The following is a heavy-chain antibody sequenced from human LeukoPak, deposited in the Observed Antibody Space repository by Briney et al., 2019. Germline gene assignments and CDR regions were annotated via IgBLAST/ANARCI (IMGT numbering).Heavy chain of an antibody. Sequence: GGSLRLSCAASGFTFSSYSMNWVRQAPGKGLEWVSSISSSSSYIYYADSVKGRFTISRDNAKNSLYLQMNSLRAEDTAVYYCARDSAVGSSWPIWFDPWGQGTLVTVSS. CDR3: ARDSAVGSSWPIWFDP. J-gene: IGHJ5*02. V-gene: IGHV3-21*01. D-gene: IGHD6-13*01. CDR2: ISSSSSYI. CDR1: GFTFSSYS.